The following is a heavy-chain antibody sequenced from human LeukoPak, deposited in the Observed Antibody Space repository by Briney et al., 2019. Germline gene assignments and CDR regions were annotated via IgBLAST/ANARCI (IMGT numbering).Heavy chain of an antibody. CDR3: ARETPRRGETRDGYR. V-gene: IGHV3-9*01. Sequence: LRLSCAASGFTFDDYAMHWVRQAPGKGLEWVSGINWNSGRIGYADSVVGRFTISRDNAKNSLYLQMNSLRAEDTAVYYCARETPRRGETRDGYRWGQGTLVTVSS. D-gene: IGHD5-24*01. J-gene: IGHJ4*02. CDR2: INWNSGRI. CDR1: GFTFDDYA.